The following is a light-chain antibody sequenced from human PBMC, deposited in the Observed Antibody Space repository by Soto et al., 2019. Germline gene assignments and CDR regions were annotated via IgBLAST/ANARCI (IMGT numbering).Light chain of an antibody. J-gene: IGKJ5*01. V-gene: IGKV4-1*01. CDR2: WAS. CDR1: QSVLYRSNNKNH. Sequence: DIVMTQSPDSLAVSLGERATINCKSSQSVLYRSNNKNHLAWYQQKPGQPPRLVIYWASTRESGVPDRFSGSGSGTDFTLTISSLQAEDVAVYYCQQRNIWPPVTFGQGTRLEIK. CDR3: QQRNIWPPVT.